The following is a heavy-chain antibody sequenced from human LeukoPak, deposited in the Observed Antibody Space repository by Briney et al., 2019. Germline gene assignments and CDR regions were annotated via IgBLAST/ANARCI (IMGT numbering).Heavy chain of an antibody. CDR1: GLTLTYYA. D-gene: IGHD4-23*01. CDR3: ARRVFGGNCYYDY. Sequence: GSLRLSCTASGLTLTYYAMTWVRQAPGKGLEWVGRTGSKANSYTTDYAASVKGRFTILRDDSKNSLYLQMNSLKTEDTAVYYCARRVFGGNCYYDYWGQGTLVTVSS. CDR2: TGSKANSYTT. V-gene: IGHV3-72*01. J-gene: IGHJ4*02.